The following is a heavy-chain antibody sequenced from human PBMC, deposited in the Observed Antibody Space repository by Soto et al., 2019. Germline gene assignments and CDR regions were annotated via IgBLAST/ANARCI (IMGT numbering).Heavy chain of an antibody. Sequence: QDHLVQSGAEVKKPGASVKVSCKASGYTFSHYGITWVRQAPGQGLEWMGWISANNGDTNYTQKLQGRVSMTADTSTSPAYMELRSLRSDDTAVYYCARSLGGIFGSGGDYWGQGTLVTVSS. J-gene: IGHJ4*02. CDR1: GYTFSHYG. V-gene: IGHV1-18*01. CDR2: ISANNGDT. CDR3: ARSLGGIFGSGGDY. D-gene: IGHD3-3*01.